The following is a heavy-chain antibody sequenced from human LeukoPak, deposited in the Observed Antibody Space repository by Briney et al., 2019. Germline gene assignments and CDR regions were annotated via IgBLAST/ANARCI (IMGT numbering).Heavy chain of an antibody. CDR2: VYYSGST. Sequence: SETLSLTCTVSGGSISSYYWSWIRQSPGKGLEWIGYVYYSGSTNYNPSLKSRVTISVDTSKNQFSLKLTSVTAADTAVYYCARMGGGHFAWLLYVGEAFDIWGQGTMVTVSS. CDR1: GGSISSYY. CDR3: ARMGGGHFAWLLYVGEAFDI. D-gene: IGHD3-9*01. V-gene: IGHV4-59*01. J-gene: IGHJ3*02.